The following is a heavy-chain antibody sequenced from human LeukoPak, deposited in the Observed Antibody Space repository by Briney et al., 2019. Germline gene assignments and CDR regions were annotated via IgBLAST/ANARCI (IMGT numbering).Heavy chain of an antibody. D-gene: IGHD3-16*01. CDR2: INEDGNEK. J-gene: IGHJ4*02. CDR1: GLAFSRFW. V-gene: IGHV3-7*03. Sequence: QTGGSLRLSCAASGLAFSRFWMSWVRQAPGKGMEWVANINEDGNEKNYVDSVRGRFTISRDNAMDSLYLQMDSLRAEDTAVYYCASGGHLDYWGQGAPVTVSS. CDR3: ASGGHLDY.